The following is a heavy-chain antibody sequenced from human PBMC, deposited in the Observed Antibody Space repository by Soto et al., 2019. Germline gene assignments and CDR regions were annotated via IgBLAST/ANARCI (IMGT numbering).Heavy chain of an antibody. V-gene: IGHV4-34*01. D-gene: IGHD2-15*01. J-gene: IGHJ6*02. CDR3: ARDHCVGGNCFSTYYGMDV. CDR1: GVTFSGYY. CDR2: INHSGST. Sequence: PSEPLSLTCAVFGVTFSGYYWPWIRQPPGTGLEWIGEINHSGSTTYNPSLKSRVTISVDTSKTQLSLKLTSVTAADTAVYYCARDHCVGGNCFSTYYGMDVWGQGTTVTVSS.